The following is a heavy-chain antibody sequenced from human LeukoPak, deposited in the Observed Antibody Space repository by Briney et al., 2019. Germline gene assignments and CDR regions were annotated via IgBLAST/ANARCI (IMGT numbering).Heavy chain of an antibody. CDR2: ISYDGSNK. V-gene: IGHV3-30*18. J-gene: IGHJ4*02. CDR3: AKLLEGH. CDR1: GFTFSSYA. Sequence: PGGSLRLSCAASGFTFSSYAMHWVRQAPGKGLEWVAVISYDGSNKYYADSVKGRFTISRDNSKNTLYLQMNSLRAEDTAVYYCAKLLEGHWGQGTLVTVSS.